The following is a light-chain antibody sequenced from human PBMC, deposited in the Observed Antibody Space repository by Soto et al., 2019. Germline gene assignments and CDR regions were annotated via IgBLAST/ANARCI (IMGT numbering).Light chain of an antibody. J-gene: IGKJ2*01. V-gene: IGKV3-20*01. CDR2: GAS. CDR3: QQYGNSPPDT. Sequence: EIVLTQSPGTLSLSPGERATLSCRASQSVSSSYLAWYQQKPGQAPRLLIYGASSRATGIPDRFSGSGSGTDFTLTISRLETEDFALYYCQQYGNSPPDTFGQGTKLDIK. CDR1: QSVSSSY.